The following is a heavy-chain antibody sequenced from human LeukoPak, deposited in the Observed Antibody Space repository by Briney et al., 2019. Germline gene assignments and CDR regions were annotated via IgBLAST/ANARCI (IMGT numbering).Heavy chain of an antibody. CDR3: ARRYCSSTSCLSDAFDI. J-gene: IGHJ3*02. CDR2: INPSGGST. CDR1: GYTFTGYY. V-gene: IGHV1-46*01. Sequence: AASVKVSCKASGYTFTGYYMHWVRQAPGQGLEWMGIINPSGGSTSYAQRFQGRVTMTRDTSTSTVYMELSSLRSEDTAVYYCARRYCSSTSCLSDAFDIWGQGTMVTVSS. D-gene: IGHD2-2*01.